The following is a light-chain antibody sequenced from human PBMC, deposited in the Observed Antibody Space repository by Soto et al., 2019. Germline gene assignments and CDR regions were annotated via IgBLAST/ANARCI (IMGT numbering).Light chain of an antibody. V-gene: IGKV1-5*03. CDR3: QQYNSYSWP. CDR1: QSISSW. J-gene: IGKJ1*01. Sequence: DIQMTQPPSTLSASVGDRVTITCRASQSISSWLAWYQQKPGKAPKLLIYKASSLESGVPSRFSGSGSGTEFTLTISSLQPDDFATYYCQQYNSYSWPFGQGTKVEIK. CDR2: KAS.